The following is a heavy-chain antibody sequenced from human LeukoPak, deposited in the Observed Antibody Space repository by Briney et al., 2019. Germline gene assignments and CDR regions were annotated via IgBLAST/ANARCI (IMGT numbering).Heavy chain of an antibody. CDR2: ISYDGSNK. J-gene: IGHJ5*02. CDR1: GFTFSSYA. Sequence: GRSLRLSCAASGFTFSSYAMHWVRQAPGKGLEWVAVISYDGSNKYYADSVKGRFTISRDNSKNTLYLQMNSLRVEDTAVYYCARDAGRASNWFDPWGQGTLVTVSS. V-gene: IGHV3-30-3*01. D-gene: IGHD3-10*01. CDR3: ARDAGRASNWFDP.